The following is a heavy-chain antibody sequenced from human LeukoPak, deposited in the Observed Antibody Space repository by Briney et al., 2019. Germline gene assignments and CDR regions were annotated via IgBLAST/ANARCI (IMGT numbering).Heavy chain of an antibody. Sequence: ASVKVSCKASGYTFTSYDINWVRQATGQGLEWMGWMNPSSGNTGYAQKFQGRVTMTRNTSISTAYMELSSLRSEDTAVYYCARVGWGWNYVGYYYYMDVWGKGTTVTVSS. CDR2: MNPSSGNT. D-gene: IGHD1-7*01. CDR3: ARVGWGWNYVGYYYYMDV. V-gene: IGHV1-8*01. CDR1: GYTFTSYD. J-gene: IGHJ6*03.